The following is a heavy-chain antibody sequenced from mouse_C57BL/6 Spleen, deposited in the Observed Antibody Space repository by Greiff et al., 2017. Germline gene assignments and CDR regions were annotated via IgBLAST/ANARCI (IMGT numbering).Heavy chain of an antibody. D-gene: IGHD1-1*01. Sequence: VQLQQSGAELARPGASVKMSCKASGYTFTSYTMHWVKQRPGQGLEWIGYINPSSGYTKYNQKFKDKATLTADKSSSTAYMQLSSLTSEDSAVYYCARSSITTVVAGDYWGQGTTLTVSS. J-gene: IGHJ2*01. CDR1: GYTFTSYT. CDR3: ARSSITTVVAGDY. V-gene: IGHV1-4*01. CDR2: INPSSGYT.